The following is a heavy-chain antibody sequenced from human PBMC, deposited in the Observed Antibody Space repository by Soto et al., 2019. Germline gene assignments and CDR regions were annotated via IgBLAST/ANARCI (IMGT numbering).Heavy chain of an antibody. D-gene: IGHD3-10*01. V-gene: IGHV4-31*03. J-gene: IGHJ5*02. CDR3: ARGGDKWFDP. CDR2: IYYSGST. CDR1: VGSTSSGCYY. Sequence: TLALTCTVSVGSTSSGCYYWSWIRQHPGKGLEWIAYIYYSGSTYYNPTLKCRVTISVDPSKSQFSLKLSSVTAADRAVYYCARGGDKWFDPWGQGTLVTASS.